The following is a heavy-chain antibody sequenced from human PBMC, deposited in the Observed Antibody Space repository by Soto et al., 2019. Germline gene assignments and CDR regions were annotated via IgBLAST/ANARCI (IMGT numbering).Heavy chain of an antibody. CDR1: GFTFSSYA. J-gene: IGHJ4*02. D-gene: IGHD6-13*01. CDR3: AKDLKQQQLVRYFDY. Sequence: EVQLLESGGGLVQPGGSLRLSCAASGFTFSSYAMSWVRQAPGKGLEWVSAISGSGGSTYYADSVKGRFTISRDNSKNTLYLQMNSLRAEDTAVYYYAKDLKQQQLVRYFDYWGQGTLVTVSS. CDR2: ISGSGGST. V-gene: IGHV3-23*01.